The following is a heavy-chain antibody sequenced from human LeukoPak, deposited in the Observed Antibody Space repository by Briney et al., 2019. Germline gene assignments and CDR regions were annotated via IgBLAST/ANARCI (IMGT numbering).Heavy chain of an antibody. CDR1: GFTFYDYS. CDR3: ARDRGGYSAGFDS. J-gene: IGHJ4*02. V-gene: IGHV3-43*01. CDR2: DSWDGGSI. Sequence: PGGSLTLSCAASGFTFYDYSMHWVRQRPGKGLEWFCVDSWDGGSIYYADSVRGRFTICRDNRKGALFLQMKGLKTEDSALYFCARDRGGYSAGFDSWGEGSLVGDSS. D-gene: IGHD5-18*01.